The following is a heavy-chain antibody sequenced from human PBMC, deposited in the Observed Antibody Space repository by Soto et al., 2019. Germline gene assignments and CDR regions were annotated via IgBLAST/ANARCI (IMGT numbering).Heavy chain of an antibody. V-gene: IGHV1-69*06. CDR1: GGTFSSYA. D-gene: IGHD6-6*01. J-gene: IGHJ6*02. CDR2: IIPIFGTA. Sequence: SVKVSCKASGGTFSSYAISWVRQAPGQGLEWMGGIIPIFGTANYAQKFQGRVTITADKSTSTAYMELSSLRSEDTAVYYCARRRQLGSDYYYYGMDVWGQGTTVTVS. CDR3: ARRRQLGSDYYYYGMDV.